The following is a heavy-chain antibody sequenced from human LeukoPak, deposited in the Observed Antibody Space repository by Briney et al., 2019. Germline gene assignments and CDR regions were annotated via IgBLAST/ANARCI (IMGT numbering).Heavy chain of an antibody. CDR1: GFAFSSYW. D-gene: IGHD4-17*01. CDR2: VNSDGSST. Sequence: GGSLRLSCAASGFAFSSYWLHWVRQAPGKGLVWVSRVNSDGSSTNYADSVEGRFTVSRDNAKNTLFLQTNSLRVEDTALYYCVSGDYGNYWGQGTLVTVSS. V-gene: IGHV3-74*01. CDR3: VSGDYGNY. J-gene: IGHJ4*02.